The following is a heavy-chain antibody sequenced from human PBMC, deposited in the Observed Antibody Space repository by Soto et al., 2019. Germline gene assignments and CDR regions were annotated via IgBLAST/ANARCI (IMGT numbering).Heavy chain of an antibody. CDR2: ISWNSAYI. V-gene: IGHV3-9*01. CDR3: AKDNGIYYYGSGMSAFDI. CDR1: GFTFDDYA. Sequence: LRLSCAASGFTFDDYAMHWVRQAPGKGLEWVSGISWNSAYIGYAGSVKGRFTISRDNAKNSLSLQMNSLRAEDTALYYCAKDNGIYYYGSGMSAFDIWGQGTMVTVSS. J-gene: IGHJ3*02. D-gene: IGHD3-10*01.